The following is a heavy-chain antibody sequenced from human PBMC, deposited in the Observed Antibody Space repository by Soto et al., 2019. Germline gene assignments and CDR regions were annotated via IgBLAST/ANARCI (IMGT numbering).Heavy chain of an antibody. V-gene: IGHV4-39*01. CDR1: GDSISSSSFY. D-gene: IGHD1-26*01. CDR2: IFHTGAT. J-gene: IGHJ4*02. CDR3: ARRRIVPTTNFDY. Sequence: TSETLSLTCTVSGDSISSSSFYWGWIRQPPGKGLERIGHIFHTGATYQNPTLKSRLRMSVDTSKNQFSLNLSSVTATDTAVYYCARRRIVPTTNFDYWGQGTLVTVSS.